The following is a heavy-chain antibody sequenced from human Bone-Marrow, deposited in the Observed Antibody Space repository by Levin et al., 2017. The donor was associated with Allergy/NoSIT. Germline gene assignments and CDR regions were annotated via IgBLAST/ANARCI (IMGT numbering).Heavy chain of an antibody. Sequence: GGSLRLSCAASGFPFSAYGMHWIRQGPGKGLEWVAFIYFDGSKTYYADSVEGRFTISRDNSKNTVYLQMDSLRGDDTPVYYCARDRSGNYFYFWGQGTQVTVSS. CDR2: IYFDGSKT. V-gene: IGHV3-33*01. J-gene: IGHJ4*02. CDR3: ARDRSGNYFYF. D-gene: IGHD2/OR15-2a*01. CDR1: GFPFSAYG.